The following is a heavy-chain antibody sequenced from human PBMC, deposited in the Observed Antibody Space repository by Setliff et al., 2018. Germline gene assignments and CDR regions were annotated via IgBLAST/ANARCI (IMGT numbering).Heavy chain of an antibody. J-gene: IGHJ4*02. CDR2: IYYSGST. Sequence: SETLSLTCTVSGGSISSNNYYGGWIRQPPGKGLEWIGSIYYSGSTYYNPSLKSRVTISVDTSKNQFSLKLSSVTGADTAVYYCARRQYYDSSGYYYEPPLPFDDWGQGTLVTVSS. D-gene: IGHD3-22*01. V-gene: IGHV4-39*01. CDR3: ARRQYYDSSGYYYEPPLPFDD. CDR1: GGSISSNNYY.